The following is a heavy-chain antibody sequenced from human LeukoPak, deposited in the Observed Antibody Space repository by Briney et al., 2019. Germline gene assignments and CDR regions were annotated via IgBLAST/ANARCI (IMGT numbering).Heavy chain of an antibody. CDR1: GASIHSSY. Sequence: PSKTLSLTCTVSGASIHSSYWRWIRQSPGKGLEWIGYIYYSGITNYNPSLKSRVTISVDTSKNQFSLKLSSVTAADTAVYYCVRGGRDWFDPWGQGTLVTVSS. V-gene: IGHV4-59*01. J-gene: IGHJ5*02. D-gene: IGHD1-26*01. CDR3: VRGGRDWFDP. CDR2: IYYSGIT.